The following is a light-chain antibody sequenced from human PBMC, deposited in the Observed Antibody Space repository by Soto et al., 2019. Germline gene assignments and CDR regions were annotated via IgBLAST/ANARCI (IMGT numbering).Light chain of an antibody. J-gene: IGKJ1*01. Sequence: DIQMTQSPSSLSASVRDRVTITCRASQGISTYLVWYQQKPGTVPKLLIFAASTLHSGVPSRFSGSGSGTDFTLTISSLQPEDVATYYCQNYNGAPWTFGQGTKVEIK. CDR1: QGISTY. CDR3: QNYNGAPWT. V-gene: IGKV1-27*01. CDR2: AAS.